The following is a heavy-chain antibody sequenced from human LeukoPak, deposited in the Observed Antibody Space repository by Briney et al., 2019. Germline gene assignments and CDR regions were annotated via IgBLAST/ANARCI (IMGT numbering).Heavy chain of an antibody. CDR3: ARVLFYRVVILDAFDI. D-gene: IGHD3-3*01. J-gene: IGHJ3*02. Sequence: GASVKVSCKASGYTFTGYYMHWVRQAPGQGLEWMGGIIPIFGTANYAQKFQGRVTITADESTSTAYMELSSLRSEDTAVYYCARVLFYRVVILDAFDIWGQGTMVTVSS. CDR1: GYTFTGYY. CDR2: IIPIFGTA. V-gene: IGHV1-69*13.